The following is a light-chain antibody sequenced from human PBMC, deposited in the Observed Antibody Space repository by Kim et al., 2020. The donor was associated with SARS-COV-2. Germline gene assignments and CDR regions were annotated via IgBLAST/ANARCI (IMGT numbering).Light chain of an antibody. J-gene: IGLJ3*02. CDR2: SNN. CDR3: AAWDDSLNGV. CDR1: SSNIGSNT. Sequence: ELTQPPSASGTHGQRVTISCSGSSSNIGSNTVNWYQQLPGTAPKLLIYSNNQRPSGVPDRFSGSKSGTSASLAISGLQSEDEADYYCAAWDDSLNGVFGGGTQLTVL. V-gene: IGLV1-44*01.